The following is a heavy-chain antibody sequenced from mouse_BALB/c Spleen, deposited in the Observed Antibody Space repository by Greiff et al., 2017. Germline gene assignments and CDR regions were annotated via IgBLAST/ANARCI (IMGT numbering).Heavy chain of an antibody. Sequence: EVQLVESGGGLVQPGGSRKLSCAASGFTFSSFGMHWVRQAPEKGLEWVAYISSGSSTTYYADTVKGRFTISRDNPKNTLFLQMTSLRSEDTAMYYCRKSITTGVEYFVYWGQGTTLTVSS. V-gene: IGHV5-17*02. CDR1: GFTFSSFG. D-gene: IGHD1-1*01. J-gene: IGHJ2*01. CDR2: ISSGSSTT. CDR3: RKSITTGVEYFVY.